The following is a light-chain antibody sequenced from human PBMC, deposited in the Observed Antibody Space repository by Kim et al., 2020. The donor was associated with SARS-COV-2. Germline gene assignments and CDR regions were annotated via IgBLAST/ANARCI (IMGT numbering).Light chain of an antibody. J-gene: IGKJ1*01. CDR3: QQYNSFTGT. V-gene: IGKV1-5*01. Sequence: ASLEDRVTITCRASQSISSWVSWYQQKPGKAHKLLIYDASSLESGVPSRFSGSGSGTEFTLTISSLQPDDFATYYCQQYNSFTGTFGQGTKVEIK. CDR1: QSISSW. CDR2: DAS.